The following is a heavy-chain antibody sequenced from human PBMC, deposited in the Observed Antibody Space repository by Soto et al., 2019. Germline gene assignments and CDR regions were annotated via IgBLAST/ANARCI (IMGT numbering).Heavy chain of an antibody. CDR3: TRGGAIPGIDC. V-gene: IGHV1-18*01. Sequence: QVQLVQSGVEVKKPGASVKVSCKASGYTFNTYGLTWVRQAPGQGLEWMGWISPYNGDTNYARKFQGRLTMATDTSTSTGYMELRGLRSDDTAVYYCTRGGAIPGIDCLGQGTLVTVSS. J-gene: IGHJ4*02. CDR2: ISPYNGDT. D-gene: IGHD1-26*01. CDR1: GYTFNTYG.